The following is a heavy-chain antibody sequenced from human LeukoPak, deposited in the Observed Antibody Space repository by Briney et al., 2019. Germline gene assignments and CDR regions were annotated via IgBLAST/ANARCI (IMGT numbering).Heavy chain of an antibody. CDR2: MNPNSGNT. D-gene: IGHD2-2*01. Sequence: ASVKVSCKASGYTFTSYDINWVRQATGQGLEWMGWMNPNSGNTGYAQKFQGRVTMTRNTSISTAYMELTSLRSEDTAAYYCAREYQLLGTVYNYFDPWGQGTLVTVSS. J-gene: IGHJ5*02. V-gene: IGHV1-8*01. CDR1: GYTFTSYD. CDR3: AREYQLLGTVYNYFDP.